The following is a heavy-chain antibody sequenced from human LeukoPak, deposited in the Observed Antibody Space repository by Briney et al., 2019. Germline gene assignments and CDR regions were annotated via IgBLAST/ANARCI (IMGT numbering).Heavy chain of an antibody. CDR3: ARHLEYSSSWYNWFDP. CDR1: GGSNSSSSYY. D-gene: IGHD6-13*01. Sequence: SETLSLTCTVSGGSNSSSSYYWGWIRQPPGKGLEWIGSIYYSGSTYYNPSLKSRVTISVDTSKNQFSLKLSSVTAADTAVYYCARHLEYSSSWYNWFDPWGQGTLVTVSS. CDR2: IYYSGST. J-gene: IGHJ5*02. V-gene: IGHV4-39*01.